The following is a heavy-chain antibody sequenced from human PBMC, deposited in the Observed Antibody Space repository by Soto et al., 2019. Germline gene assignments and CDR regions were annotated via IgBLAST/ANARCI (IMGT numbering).Heavy chain of an antibody. J-gene: IGHJ4*02. D-gene: IGHD7-27*01. CDR3: ARDLATFTGVAY. Sequence: QVQLVQSGAEVKKPGASVRVSCRASVNTYTFTDSYMHWVRQAPGQGLEWVGMINPRDGGTTYAQSFQDRVAMTTDTGTSTVYMEMSSLKSEDTAIYYCARDLATFTGVAYWGQGTLVTVSS. V-gene: IGHV1-46*01. CDR2: INPRDGGT. CDR1: VNTYTFTDSY.